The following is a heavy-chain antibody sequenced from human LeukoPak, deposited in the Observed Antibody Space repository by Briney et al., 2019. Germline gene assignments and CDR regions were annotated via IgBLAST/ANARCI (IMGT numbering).Heavy chain of an antibody. V-gene: IGHV1-18*01. Sequence: ASVTVSCKASGYTFTRYGISWVRQAPGQGLEWMGWISAYNGNTNYAQRLQGRVTVTTDTSTSTAYMELRSLTSDDTAIYYCAREGGIVATTAFDYWGQGTLGTVSS. CDR1: GYTFTRYG. CDR3: AREGGIVATTAFDY. D-gene: IGHD5-12*01. J-gene: IGHJ4*02. CDR2: ISAYNGNT.